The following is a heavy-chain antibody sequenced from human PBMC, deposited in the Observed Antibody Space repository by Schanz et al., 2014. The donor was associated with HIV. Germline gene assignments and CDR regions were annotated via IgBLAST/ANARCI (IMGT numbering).Heavy chain of an antibody. CDR3: ANSGYCTSGVCYTRGYDTDV. J-gene: IGHJ6*02. V-gene: IGHV3-20*04. CDR2: TNWDTGIT. D-gene: IGHD2-8*01. CDR1: GFTFEDFG. Sequence: EVQLVESGGGLVKPGGSLRLSCAASGFTFEDFGMSWVRQAPGKGLEWVCGTNWDTGITGYADSVKGRFTISRDNSKSTLYLQMNSLRAEDTAVYYCANSGYCTSGVCYTRGYDTDVWGQGTTVTVSS.